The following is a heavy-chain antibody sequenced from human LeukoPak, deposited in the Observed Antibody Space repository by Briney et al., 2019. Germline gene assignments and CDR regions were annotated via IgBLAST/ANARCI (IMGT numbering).Heavy chain of an antibody. CDR3: ARTLITMVRGVISGWFDP. V-gene: IGHV4-59*08. J-gene: IGHJ5*02. CDR1: GGSISSYY. Sequence: SETLSLTCTVSGGSISSYYWSWIRQPPGKGLEWIGYIYYSGSTNYNPSLKSRVTISVDTSKNQFSLKLSSVTAADTAVYYCARTLITMVRGVISGWFDPWGQGTLVTVSS. D-gene: IGHD3-10*01. CDR2: IYYSGST.